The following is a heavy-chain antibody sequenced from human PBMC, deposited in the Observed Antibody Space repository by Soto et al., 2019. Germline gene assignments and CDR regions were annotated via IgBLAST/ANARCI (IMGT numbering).Heavy chain of an antibody. CDR2: ISYDGSDK. CDR3: AKKTEGTFDY. CDR1: GFTFSNYG. V-gene: IGHV3-30*18. D-gene: IGHD3-10*01. Sequence: GGSLRLSCAASGFTFSNYGMHWVRQAPGKGLEWVALISYDGSDKNYADSVKGRFTISRDNSKNTLYLQVNNLRAEDTAVYYCAKKTEGTFDYWGQGT. J-gene: IGHJ4*02.